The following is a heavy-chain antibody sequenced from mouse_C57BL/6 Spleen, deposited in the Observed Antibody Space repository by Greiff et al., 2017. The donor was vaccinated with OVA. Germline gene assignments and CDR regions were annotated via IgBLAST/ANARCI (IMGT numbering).Heavy chain of an antibody. J-gene: IGHJ2*01. Sequence: VKLQQPGAELVKPGASVKLSCKASGYTFTSYWMHWVKQRPGQGLEWIGMIHPNSGSTNYNEKFKSKATLTVDKSSSTAYMQLSSLTSEDSAVYYCGGWDVYFDYWGQGTTLTVSS. CDR3: GGWDVYFDY. D-gene: IGHD4-1*01. CDR1: GYTFTSYW. V-gene: IGHV1-64*01. CDR2: IHPNSGST.